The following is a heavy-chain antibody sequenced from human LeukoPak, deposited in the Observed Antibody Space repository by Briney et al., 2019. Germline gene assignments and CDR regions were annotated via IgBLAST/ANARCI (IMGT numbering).Heavy chain of an antibody. CDR1: GYTFTDYY. J-gene: IGHJ6*03. Sequence: ATVKISCKVSGYTFTDYYMHWVQQAPGKGLEWMGLVDPEDGETIYAEKFQGRVTITADTSTDTAYMELSSLRSEDTAVYYCATDYYDSSGYRGDYYYMDVWGKGTTVTVSS. D-gene: IGHD3-22*01. CDR3: ATDYYDSSGYRGDYYYMDV. CDR2: VDPEDGET. V-gene: IGHV1-69-2*01.